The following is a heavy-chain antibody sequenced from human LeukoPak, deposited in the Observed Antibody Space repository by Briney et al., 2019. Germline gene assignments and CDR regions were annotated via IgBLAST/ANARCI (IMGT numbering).Heavy chain of an antibody. J-gene: IGHJ4*02. D-gene: IGHD3-16*02. CDR3: ARISGDYDYVWGSYRSYYFDY. V-gene: IGHV4-38-2*01. CDR2: IYHSGST. CDR1: GFTFSSYN. Sequence: GSLRLSCAASGFTFSSYNMNWVRQAPGKGLEWIGSIYHSGSTYYNPSLKSRVTISVDTSKNQFSLKLSSVTAADTAVYYCARISGDYDYVWGSYRSYYFDYWGQGTLVTVSS.